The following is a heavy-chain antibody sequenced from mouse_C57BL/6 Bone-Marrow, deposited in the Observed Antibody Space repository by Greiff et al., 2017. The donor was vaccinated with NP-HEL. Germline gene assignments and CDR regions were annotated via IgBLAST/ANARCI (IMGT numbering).Heavy chain of an antibody. Sequence: VQLQQPGAELVKPGASVKLSCKASGYTFTSYWMQWVKQRPGQGLEWIGEIDPSDSYTNYNQKFKGKATLTVATSSSTAYMQLSSLTSEDSAVYYCARERGYDGYFDYWGQGTTLTVSS. CDR2: IDPSDSYT. V-gene: IGHV1-50*01. CDR1: GYTFTSYW. D-gene: IGHD2-2*01. J-gene: IGHJ2*01. CDR3: ARERGYDGYFDY.